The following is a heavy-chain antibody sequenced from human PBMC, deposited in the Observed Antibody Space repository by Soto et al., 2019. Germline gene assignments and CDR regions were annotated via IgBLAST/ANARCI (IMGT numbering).Heavy chain of an antibody. V-gene: IGHV1-3*01. J-gene: IGHJ4*02. CDR1: GYTFTSYA. D-gene: IGHD3-16*01. CDR2: INAGNGNT. Sequence: QVQLVQSGAEVKKPGASVKVSCKASGYTFTSYAMHWVRQAPGQRLEWMGWINAGNGNTKYSQKFQGRVTITRDTSASTAYIELSSLRSEDTAVYYCARGYGSTFFDYWGQGTLVTVSS. CDR3: ARGYGSTFFDY.